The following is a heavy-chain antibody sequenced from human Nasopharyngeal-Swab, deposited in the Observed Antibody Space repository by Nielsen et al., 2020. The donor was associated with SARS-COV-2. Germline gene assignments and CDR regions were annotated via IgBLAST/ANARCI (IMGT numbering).Heavy chain of an antibody. CDR2: INPNSGGT. V-gene: IGHV1-2*02. CDR3: VRGGLVVVPSAMGY. CDR1: GYTFTGYY. J-gene: IGHJ4*02. D-gene: IGHD2-2*01. Sequence: SVKVSCKASGYTFTGYYMHWVRQAPGQGLEWMGWINPNSGGTNYAQKFQGRVTMTRDTSISTDYMELSRLRSGDTAVYYCVRGGLVVVPSAMGYWGQGTLVTVSS.